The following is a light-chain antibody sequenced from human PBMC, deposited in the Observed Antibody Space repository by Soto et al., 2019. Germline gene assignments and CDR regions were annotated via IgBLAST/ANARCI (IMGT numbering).Light chain of an antibody. Sequence: QSALTQPPSASGSPGQSVTISCTGASSDFGGTNYVSWYQQHPGKAPKLMIFEVTKRPSGVPDRFSGSKSGNTASLTVSGLQAEDEADYYCTSYAGSYADVVFGGGTQLTV. CDR1: SSDFGGTNY. V-gene: IGLV2-8*01. CDR3: TSYAGSYADVV. J-gene: IGLJ2*01. CDR2: EVT.